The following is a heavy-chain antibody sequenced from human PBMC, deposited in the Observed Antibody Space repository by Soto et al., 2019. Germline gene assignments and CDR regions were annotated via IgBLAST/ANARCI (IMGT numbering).Heavy chain of an antibody. CDR3: AKGELGGSYPNFDY. CDR1: GFTFSSYG. CDR2: ISYDGSNK. V-gene: IGHV3-30*18. Sequence: QVQLVESGGGVVQPGRSLRLSCAASGFTFSSYGMHWVRQAPGKGLEWVAVISYDGSNKYYADSVKGRFTISRDNSKNTLYLQMNSLRAEDTAVYYCAKGELGGSYPNFDYRGQGTLVTVSS. J-gene: IGHJ4*02. D-gene: IGHD1-26*01.